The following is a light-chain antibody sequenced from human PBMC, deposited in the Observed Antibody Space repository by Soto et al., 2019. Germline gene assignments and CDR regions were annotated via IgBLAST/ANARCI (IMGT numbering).Light chain of an antibody. J-gene: IGLJ3*02. CDR1: SCDIGGYNY. CDR2: EVS. V-gene: IGLV2-8*01. Sequence: QSVLAQPPSASGSPGQSVTISCTGTSCDIGGYNYVSWYQQHPGKAPKLIIYEVSKRPSGVPDRFSGSKSGNTASLTVSGLQAEDEADYYCTSYAGSNNLVFAGGTKVTVL. CDR3: TSYAGSNNLV.